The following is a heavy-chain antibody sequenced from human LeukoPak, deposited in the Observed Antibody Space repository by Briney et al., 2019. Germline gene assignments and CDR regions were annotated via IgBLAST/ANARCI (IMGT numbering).Heavy chain of an antibody. Sequence: SVKVSCKGSGYTFTDYYMHWVRQAPGQGLEWMGWIYPNRGGTNYAQKFQGRVTMTRDTSINTAYMELSRLRSDDTAVYYCTRAYDGSGNLDYWGQGTLVTVSS. J-gene: IGHJ4*02. CDR1: GYTFTDYY. V-gene: IGHV1-2*02. CDR3: TRAYDGSGNLDY. D-gene: IGHD3-22*01. CDR2: IYPNRGGT.